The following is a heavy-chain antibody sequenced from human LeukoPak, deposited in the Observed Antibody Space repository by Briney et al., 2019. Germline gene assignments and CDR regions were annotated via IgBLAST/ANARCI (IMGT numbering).Heavy chain of an antibody. Sequence: GGSLRLSCAASGFTFSSYGMHWVRQAPGKGLEWVAVISYDGSNKYYADSVKGRFTISRDNSKNTLYLRMNSLRAEDTAVYYCANEESGYDFYFDYWGQGTLVTVSS. D-gene: IGHD5-12*01. J-gene: IGHJ4*02. V-gene: IGHV3-30*18. CDR1: GFTFSSYG. CDR2: ISYDGSNK. CDR3: ANEESGYDFYFDY.